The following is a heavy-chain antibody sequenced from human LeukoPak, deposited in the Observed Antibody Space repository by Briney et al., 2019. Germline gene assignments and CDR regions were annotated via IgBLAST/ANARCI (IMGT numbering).Heavy chain of an antibody. Sequence: PSETLSLTCTVSGGSISSSSYYWGWIRQPPGKGLEWIGTIYYTGSTYYNPSLKSRVTISVDSSKNQFSLKLNSVTATDTAVYYCAKGGGWDAFDFWGQGTLVTVSS. CDR1: GGSISSSSYY. V-gene: IGHV4-39*07. CDR2: IYYTGST. D-gene: IGHD6-19*01. CDR3: AKGGGWDAFDF. J-gene: IGHJ3*01.